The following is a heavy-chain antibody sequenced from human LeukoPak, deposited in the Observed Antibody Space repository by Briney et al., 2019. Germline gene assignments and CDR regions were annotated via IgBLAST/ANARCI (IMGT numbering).Heavy chain of an antibody. D-gene: IGHD5-18*01. J-gene: IGHJ5*02. Sequence: GGSLRLSCAASGFTFSSYWMHWVRQAPGKGLVWVSRINSDGSSTSYADSVKGRFTISRDNAKNSLYLQMNSLRAEDTAVYYCARDRAHSYGFNWFDPWGQGTLVTVSS. CDR3: ARDRAHSYGFNWFDP. CDR1: GFTFSSYW. CDR2: INSDGSST. V-gene: IGHV3-74*01.